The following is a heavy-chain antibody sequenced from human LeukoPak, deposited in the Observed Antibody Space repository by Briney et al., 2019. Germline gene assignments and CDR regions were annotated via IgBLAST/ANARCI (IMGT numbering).Heavy chain of an antibody. D-gene: IGHD2-15*01. CDR3: ASWRGYSIDH. CDR1: GGSLSSYY. Sequence: PSETLSLTCSVSGGSLSSYYWSWIRQPPGKGLEWIGYTYYTGGTNYNPSLKSRVTISADTSKNQFSLKLSSVTAADTAVYYCASWRGYSIDHRGQGTLVTVSS. J-gene: IGHJ4*02. CDR2: TYYTGGT. V-gene: IGHV4-59*08.